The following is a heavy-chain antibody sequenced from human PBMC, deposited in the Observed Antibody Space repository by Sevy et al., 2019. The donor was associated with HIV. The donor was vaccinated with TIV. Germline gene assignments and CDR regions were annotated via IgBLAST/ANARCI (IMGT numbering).Heavy chain of an antibody. V-gene: IGHV3-66*02. J-gene: IGHJ4*02. CDR1: GFIVNDKY. CDR2: IFSSGST. CDR3: VSLFLSYRSGWSYFDY. Sequence: GGSLRLSCAISGFIVNDKYIIWVRQAPGKGLEWVSVIFSSGSTYYADSAKGRFTISRDNSKSTVYLQMNSVRAEDTAVYYCVSLFLSYRSGWSYFDYWGQGTLVTVSS. D-gene: IGHD6-19*01.